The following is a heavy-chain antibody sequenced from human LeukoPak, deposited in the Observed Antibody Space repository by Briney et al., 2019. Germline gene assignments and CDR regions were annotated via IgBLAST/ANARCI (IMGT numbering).Heavy chain of an antibody. CDR2: INPDGRDT. CDR3: AREVGTPQAFDI. D-gene: IGHD1-26*01. V-gene: IGHV3-7*01. J-gene: IGHJ3*02. CDR1: GFTFNRCW. Sequence: HPGGSLRLSCVVSGFTFNRCWMNWVRQAPGKGLEWVAHINPDGRDTYYVDSVKGRFTISRDNAKNSLYLQMNSLKAEDTAIYYCAREVGTPQAFDIWGQGTMVTVSS.